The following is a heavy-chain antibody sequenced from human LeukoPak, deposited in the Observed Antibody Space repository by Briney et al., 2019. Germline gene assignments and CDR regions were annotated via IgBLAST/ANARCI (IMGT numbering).Heavy chain of an antibody. V-gene: IGHV3-23*01. CDR3: ARVGYSRSWHSGSAFDI. CDR1: GFTFSSYG. D-gene: IGHD6-13*01. Sequence: GGSLRLSCAASGFTFSSYGMIWVRQAPGKGLEWVSGISGSGGSTYVADSVKGRFTVSRDNAQNSLYLRMNSLRAEDTAVYYCARVGYSRSWHSGSAFDIWGQGTMVTVSS. J-gene: IGHJ3*02. CDR2: ISGSGGST.